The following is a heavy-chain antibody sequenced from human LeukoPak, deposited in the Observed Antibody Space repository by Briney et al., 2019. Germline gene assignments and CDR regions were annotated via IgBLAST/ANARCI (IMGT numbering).Heavy chain of an antibody. D-gene: IGHD3-22*01. J-gene: IGHJ3*02. V-gene: IGHV1-2*02. Sequence: ASVKVPCKASGYTFTGYYMHWVRQAPGQGLEWMGWINPNSGGTNYAQKFQGRVTMTRDTSISTAYMELSRLRSDDTAVYYCARYLTYYYDSSGYGDAFDIWGQGTMVTVSS. CDR1: GYTFTGYY. CDR2: INPNSGGT. CDR3: ARYLTYYYDSSGYGDAFDI.